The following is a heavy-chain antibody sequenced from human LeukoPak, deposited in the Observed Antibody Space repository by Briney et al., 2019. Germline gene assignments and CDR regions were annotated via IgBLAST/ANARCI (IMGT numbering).Heavy chain of an antibody. J-gene: IGHJ6*03. CDR3: AKGVSVGDRRPHYYYMDV. Sequence: GESLKISCAASGFTFSSYAMSWVRQAPGKGLEWVSAISGSGGSTYYADSVKGRFTISRDNSKNTLYLQMNSLRAEDTAVYYCAKGVSVGDRRPHYYYMDVWGKGTTVTVSS. V-gene: IGHV3-23*01. CDR1: GFTFSSYA. D-gene: IGHD3-16*01. CDR2: ISGSGGST.